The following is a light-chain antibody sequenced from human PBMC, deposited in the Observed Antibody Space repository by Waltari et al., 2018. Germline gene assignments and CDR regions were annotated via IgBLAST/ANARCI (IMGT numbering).Light chain of an antibody. J-gene: IGKJ2*01. CDR2: DAS. CDR1: QDIYIF. V-gene: IGKV1-33*01. Sequence: IQMTQSPSPLSASVGDRVTITCQASQDIYIFLNWYQQKPGKAPNLLIYDASILGAGVPSRFSGGGSGTHVTLTISSLQPEDFATYYCQQYDTRLAFTFGQGTKVEI. CDR3: QQYDTRLAFT.